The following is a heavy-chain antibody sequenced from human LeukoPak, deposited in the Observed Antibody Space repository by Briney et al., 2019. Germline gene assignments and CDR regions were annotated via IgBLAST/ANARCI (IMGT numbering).Heavy chain of an antibody. J-gene: IGHJ3*02. V-gene: IGHV3-20*04. Sequence: GGSLRLSCAASGFTFNTYGMSWVRQAPGKGLEWVAGINWNGGSTSYADSLKGRFTISRDNAKNSLYLQMNGLRAEDTALYYCARVRVVWDLDDAFDIWGQGTMVTVSS. CDR2: INWNGGST. CDR1: GFTFNTYG. CDR3: ARVRVVWDLDDAFDI. D-gene: IGHD1-26*01.